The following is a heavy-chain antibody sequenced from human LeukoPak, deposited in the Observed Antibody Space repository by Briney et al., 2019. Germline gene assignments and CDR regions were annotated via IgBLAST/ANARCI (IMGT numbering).Heavy chain of an antibody. CDR2: IYTSGSI. D-gene: IGHD4-11*01. Sequence: SETLSLTCTVSGGSISSGSYYWSWIRQPAGKGLEWIGRIYTSGSINYNPSLKSRVTISIDMSKNQFSLRLSSVTAADTAVYYCARDLRRNSHFDCWGQGTLVTVSS. CDR1: GGSISSGSYY. J-gene: IGHJ4*02. CDR3: ARDLRRNSHFDC. V-gene: IGHV4-61*02.